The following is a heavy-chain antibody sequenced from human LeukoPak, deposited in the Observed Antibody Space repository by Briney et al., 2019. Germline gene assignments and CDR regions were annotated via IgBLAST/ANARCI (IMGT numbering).Heavy chain of an antibody. CDR2: IYPGDSDT. Sequence: GESLKISCQGSGYSFTSSWIGWVRQMPGRGLEWMGIIYPGDSDTRYSPSFQGQVTISADKSISTAYLQWSSLKASDTAMYYCARFSVGGTYYPNYWGQGTLVSVSS. CDR1: GYSFTSSW. V-gene: IGHV5-51*01. CDR3: ARFSVGGTYYPNY. D-gene: IGHD1-26*01. J-gene: IGHJ4*02.